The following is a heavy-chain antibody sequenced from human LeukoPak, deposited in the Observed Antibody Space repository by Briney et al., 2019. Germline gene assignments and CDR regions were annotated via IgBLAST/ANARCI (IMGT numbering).Heavy chain of an antibody. V-gene: IGHV3-30*04. J-gene: IGHJ6*02. CDR3: ARDGSLGFGEFAQIPLDYGMDV. Sequence: GGSLRLSCAASGFTFSNYAMHWVRQAPGKGLEWVAVISYDGSNKYYADSVKGRFTISRDNSKNTLYLQMNSLRAEDTAVYYCARDGSLGFGEFAQIPLDYGMDVWGQGTTVTVSS. CDR2: ISYDGSNK. CDR1: GFTFSNYA. D-gene: IGHD3-10*01.